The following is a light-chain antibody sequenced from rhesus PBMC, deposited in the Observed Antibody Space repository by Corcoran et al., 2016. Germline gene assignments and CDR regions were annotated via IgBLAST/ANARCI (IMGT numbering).Light chain of an antibody. V-gene: IGKV1-33*02. J-gene: IGKJ1*01. CDR2: AAS. Sequence: DIQMTQSPSSLSASVGDRVTITCQASQGISKWLAWYQQKPGKAPKLLIYAASTLQSGVPSRCSGRGSGTEFPLTISSLQPDDFATYYCQQHNSNPQTFGRGTKVEIK. CDR1: QGISKW. CDR3: QQHNSNPQT.